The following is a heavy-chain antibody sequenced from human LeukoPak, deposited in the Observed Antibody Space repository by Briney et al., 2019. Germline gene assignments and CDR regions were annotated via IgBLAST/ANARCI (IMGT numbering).Heavy chain of an antibody. Sequence: PSETLSLTCTVSGYSISSGYYWGWIRQPPGKGLEWIGSIYHSGSTYYNPSLKSRVTISVDTSKNQFSLKLSSVTAADTAVYYCARETPSYDYVWGSYLSGSFDYWGQGTLVTVSS. CDR2: IYHSGST. D-gene: IGHD3-16*01. CDR3: ARETPSYDYVWGSYLSGSFDY. V-gene: IGHV4-38-2*02. J-gene: IGHJ4*02. CDR1: GYSISSGYY.